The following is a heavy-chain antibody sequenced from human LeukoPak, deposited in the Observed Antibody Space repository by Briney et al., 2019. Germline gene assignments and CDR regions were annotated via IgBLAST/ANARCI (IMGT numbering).Heavy chain of an antibody. Sequence: GGSLRLSCAASGFTFSSYWMHWVRQAPGKGLVWVSRISTDASSTTYADSVKGRFTISRDNAKDTLYLQMNSLRAEDTAVYYCVRVGGAFDLWGQGTRVSVSS. CDR1: GFTFSSYW. J-gene: IGHJ3*01. D-gene: IGHD3-16*01. V-gene: IGHV3-74*01. CDR3: VRVGGAFDL. CDR2: ISTDASST.